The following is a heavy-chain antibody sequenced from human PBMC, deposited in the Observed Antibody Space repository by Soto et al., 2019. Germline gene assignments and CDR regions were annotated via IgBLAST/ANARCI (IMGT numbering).Heavy chain of an antibody. CDR2: ISAYNGNT. J-gene: IGHJ5*02. CDR3: AGDIVVVPAAIGPPWFDP. D-gene: IGHD2-2*01. V-gene: IGHV1-18*01. Sequence: QVQLVQSGAEVKKPGASVKVSCKASGYTFTSYGISWVRQAPGQGLEWMGWISAYNGNTNYAQKLQGRVAMTTDTSTSTAYMELRSLRSDDTAVYYCAGDIVVVPAAIGPPWFDPWGQGTLVTVSS. CDR1: GYTFTSYG.